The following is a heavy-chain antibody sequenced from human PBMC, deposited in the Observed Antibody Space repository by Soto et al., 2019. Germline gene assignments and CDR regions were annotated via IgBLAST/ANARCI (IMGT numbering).Heavy chain of an antibody. Sequence: PGESLQISCKHSGFNFPTFCIAWVRQMPGKGLEWMGTIYPDDSDTRYSPSFQGQVTISADKSIQTAYLQWGSLKASDSALYNCARGKYSSPRGVLAVWGQGTPVTVSS. CDR3: ARGKYSSPRGVLAV. CDR1: GFNFPTFC. V-gene: IGHV5-51*01. D-gene: IGHD4-4*01. CDR2: IYPDDSDT. J-gene: IGHJ4*02.